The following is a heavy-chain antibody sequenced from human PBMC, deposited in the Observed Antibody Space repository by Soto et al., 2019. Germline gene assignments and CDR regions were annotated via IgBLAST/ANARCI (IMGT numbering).Heavy chain of an antibody. D-gene: IGHD3-22*01. Sequence: GGSLRLSCAASGFTFSSYSMNWVRQAPGKGLEWVSSISSSSSYIYYADSVKGRFTISRDNAKNSLYLQMNSLRAEDTAVYYCARTYYDSSGYYSYWYFDLWGRGTLVTVSS. CDR1: GFTFSSYS. CDR3: ARTYYDSSGYYSYWYFDL. V-gene: IGHV3-21*01. CDR2: ISSSSSYI. J-gene: IGHJ2*01.